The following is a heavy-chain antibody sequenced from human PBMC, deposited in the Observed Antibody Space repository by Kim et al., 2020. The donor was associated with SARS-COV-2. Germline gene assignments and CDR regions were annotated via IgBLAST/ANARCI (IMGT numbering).Heavy chain of an antibody. D-gene: IGHD5-18*01. Sequence: YYNPSLKSRVTISVDTSKNQFSLKLSSVTAADTAVYYCARQYSYGYDYNYWGQGTLVTVSS. CDR3: ARQYSYGYDYNY. J-gene: IGHJ4*02. V-gene: IGHV4-39*01.